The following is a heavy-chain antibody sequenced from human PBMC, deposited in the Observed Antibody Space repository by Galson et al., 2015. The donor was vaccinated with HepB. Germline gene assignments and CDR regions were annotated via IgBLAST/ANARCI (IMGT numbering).Heavy chain of an antibody. J-gene: IGHJ4*02. V-gene: IGHV5-10-1*01. Sequence: QSGAEVKKPGESLRISCTGSGYRFTSYWISWVRQMPGKGLEWMGRIDPSDSYTSYSPSFKGHVAISADKSISTAYLQWRTLKASDSAMYYCARHPRLPAAAEDYFDNWGQGTLVTVSS. D-gene: IGHD6-13*01. CDR3: ARHPRLPAAAEDYFDN. CDR1: GYRFTSYW. CDR2: IDPSDSYT.